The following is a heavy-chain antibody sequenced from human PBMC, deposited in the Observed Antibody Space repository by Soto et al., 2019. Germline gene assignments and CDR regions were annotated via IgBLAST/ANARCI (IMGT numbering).Heavy chain of an antibody. CDR1: GYAFSFG. Sequence: ASVKVSCKDSGYAFSFGFSWVRQAPGQGLEWMGWISASDGSTNSAQKFRGRISLTTDTSTNTAYLDLLSLTSDDTAVYFCATYYFGSGSYYRFDNWGQGTLVTVSS. CDR3: ATYYFGSGSYYRFDN. J-gene: IGHJ4*02. CDR2: ISASDGST. D-gene: IGHD3-10*01. V-gene: IGHV1-18*01.